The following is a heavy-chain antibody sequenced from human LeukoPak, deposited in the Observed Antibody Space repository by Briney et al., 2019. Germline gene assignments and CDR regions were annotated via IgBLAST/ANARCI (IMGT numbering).Heavy chain of an antibody. Sequence: ASVKVSCKASGYTFTGYYMHWVRQAPGQGLEWMGRINPNSGGTNYGQKFQGRVTMTRDTSISTAYMELSRLRSDDTAVYYRARRPAYYYDSSGVNDAFDIWGQGTMVTVSS. CDR2: INPNSGGT. D-gene: IGHD3-22*01. CDR1: GYTFTGYY. V-gene: IGHV1-2*06. J-gene: IGHJ3*02. CDR3: ARRPAYYYDSSGVNDAFDI.